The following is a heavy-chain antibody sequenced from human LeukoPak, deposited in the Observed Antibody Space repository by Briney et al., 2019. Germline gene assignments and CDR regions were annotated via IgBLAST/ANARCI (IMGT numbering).Heavy chain of an antibody. CDR2: INPNSGGT. CDR3: ARSSLYGSGSYHNDY. Sequence: GASMKVSCKASGYTFTGYYMHWVRQAPGQGLEWMGRINPNSGGTNYAQKFQGRVTMTRDTSISTAYMELSRLRSDDTAVYYCARSSLYGSGSYHNDYWGQGTLVTVSS. D-gene: IGHD3-10*01. J-gene: IGHJ4*02. V-gene: IGHV1-2*06. CDR1: GYTFTGYY.